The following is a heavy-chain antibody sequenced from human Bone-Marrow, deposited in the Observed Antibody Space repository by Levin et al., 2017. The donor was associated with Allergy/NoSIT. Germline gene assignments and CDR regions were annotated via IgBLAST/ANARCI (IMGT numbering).Heavy chain of an antibody. Sequence: GGSLRLSCAASGFTFSSYAMHWVRQAPGKGLEWVAVISYDGSNKYYADSVKGRFTISRDNSKNTLYLQMNSLRAEDTAVYYCARDDRVGREDSVRITMIVVVTPIDYWGQGTLVTVSS. D-gene: IGHD3-22*01. V-gene: IGHV3-30*04. J-gene: IGHJ4*02. CDR2: ISYDGSNK. CDR3: ARDDRVGREDSVRITMIVVVTPIDY. CDR1: GFTFSSYA.